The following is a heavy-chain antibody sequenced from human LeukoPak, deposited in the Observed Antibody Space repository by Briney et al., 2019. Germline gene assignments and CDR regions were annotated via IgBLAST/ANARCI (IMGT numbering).Heavy chain of an antibody. CDR2: INPISGGT. V-gene: IGHV1-2*02. CDR3: ASDIVEVPAVRGWFDL. CDR1: LYTLTGYY. J-gene: IGHJ5*02. Sequence: GASVSVSCTTSLYTLTGYYMHWVRQAPGQERVWMGWINPISGGTKYIQKFEGRVTMTRDTSISTAYMELRRLSSDDAAVFYCASDIVEVPAVRGWFDLWGQGTLVTVSS. D-gene: IGHD2-2*01.